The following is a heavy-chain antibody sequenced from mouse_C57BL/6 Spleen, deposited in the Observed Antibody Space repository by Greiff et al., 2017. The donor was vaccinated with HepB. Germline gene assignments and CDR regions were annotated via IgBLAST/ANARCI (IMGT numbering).Heavy chain of an antibody. V-gene: IGHV5-9*01. J-gene: IGHJ2*01. CDR2: ISGGGGNT. CDR3: ARHLRGYFDY. CDR1: GFTFSSYT. Sequence: EVQGVESGGGLVKPGGSLKLSCAASGFTFSSYTMSWVRQTPEKRLEWVATISGGGGNTYYPDSVKGRFTISRDNAKNTLYLQMSSLRSEDTALYYCARHLRGYFDYWGQGTTLTVSS.